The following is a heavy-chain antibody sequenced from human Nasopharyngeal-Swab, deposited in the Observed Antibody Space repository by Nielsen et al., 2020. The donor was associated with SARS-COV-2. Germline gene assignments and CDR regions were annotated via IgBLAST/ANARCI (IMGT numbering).Heavy chain of an antibody. Sequence: SETLSLTCTVSGGSIRSYSYYWGWIRQPPGKGLEWIGSIYYSGSTYYNPSLKSRITMSVDTSKNQFSLKLSSVTAADTAVYYCARDAGPKGYSYGYGVDVWGQGTTVTVSS. CDR2: IYYSGST. J-gene: IGHJ6*02. V-gene: IGHV4-39*07. D-gene: IGHD5-18*01. CDR1: GGSIRSYSYY. CDR3: ARDAGPKGYSYGYGVDV.